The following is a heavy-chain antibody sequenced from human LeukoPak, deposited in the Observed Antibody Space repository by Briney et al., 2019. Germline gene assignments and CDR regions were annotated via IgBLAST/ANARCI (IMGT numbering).Heavy chain of an antibody. V-gene: IGHV3-21*01. CDR1: GFTFSNYN. CDR3: ARDRRRYYYDISGGVDY. J-gene: IGHJ4*02. D-gene: IGHD3-22*01. CDR2: ITSSSTYI. Sequence: PGGSLRLSCAASGFTFSNYNMNWVRQAPGKGLEWVSSITSSSTYIFYADSVKGRFTISRDNAKNSLYLQMKSLRAEDTAVYYCARDRRRYYYDISGGVDYWGQGTLVTVSS.